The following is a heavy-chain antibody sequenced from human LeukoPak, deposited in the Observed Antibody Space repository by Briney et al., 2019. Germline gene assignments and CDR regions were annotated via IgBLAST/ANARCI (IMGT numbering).Heavy chain of an antibody. J-gene: IGHJ4*02. CDR1: GASISSSPYY. V-gene: IGHV4-39*01. CDR3: AANSADYNTLGSSYKV. D-gene: IGHD3-10*01. CDR2: ISYSGTT. Sequence: SETLSLTCAVSGASISSSPYYWGWIRQSPGTGLEWIGSISYSGTTYYNPSLKSRVTISVDTSKNEFSLKLSSVTAADTAVYYCAANSADYNTLGSSYKVWGQGTLVTVSS.